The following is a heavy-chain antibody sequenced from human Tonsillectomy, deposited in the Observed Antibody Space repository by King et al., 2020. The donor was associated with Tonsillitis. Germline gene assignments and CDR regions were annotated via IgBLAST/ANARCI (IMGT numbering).Heavy chain of an antibody. CDR3: ARERIYGDYMDY. J-gene: IGHJ4*02. D-gene: IGHD4-17*01. CDR2: ISSSGSTI. CDR1: GFTFSSYE. V-gene: IGHV3-48*03. Sequence: EVQLVESGGGWAQPGGSLRLSCAASGFTFSSYEINWVRQAPGKGLEWGSYISSSGSTIYYADSVKGRFTISRDNAKNSVYLQMNSLRAEDTAVYYCARERIYGDYMDYWGQGTLVTVSS.